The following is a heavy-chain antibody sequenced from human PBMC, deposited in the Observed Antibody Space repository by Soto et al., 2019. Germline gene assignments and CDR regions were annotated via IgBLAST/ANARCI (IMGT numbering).Heavy chain of an antibody. CDR1: GGSISSSSYY. D-gene: IGHD3-22*01. J-gene: IGHJ4*02. CDR2: IYYSGST. CDR3: ARYYYDSSGYYYERYFDY. Sequence: SETLSLTCTVSGGSISSSSYYWGWIRQPPGKGLEWIGSIYYSGSTYYNPSLKSRVTISVDTSKNQFSLKLSSVTAADTAVYYCARYYYDSSGYYYERYFDYWGQGTLVTVLL. V-gene: IGHV4-39*01.